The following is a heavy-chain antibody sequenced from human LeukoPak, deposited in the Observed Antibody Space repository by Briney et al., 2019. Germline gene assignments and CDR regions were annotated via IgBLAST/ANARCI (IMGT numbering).Heavy chain of an antibody. Sequence: GGSLRLSCVASGFSFSTYDISWVRQAPGKGLEWVSAISGSGGSTSYADSVKGRFTISRDNSKNTLYLQMNSLRAEDTAVYYCAKHLASFGELFRGFDYWGQGTLVTVSS. CDR1: GFSFSTYD. CDR2: ISGSGGST. J-gene: IGHJ4*02. D-gene: IGHD3-10*01. V-gene: IGHV3-23*01. CDR3: AKHLASFGELFRGFDY.